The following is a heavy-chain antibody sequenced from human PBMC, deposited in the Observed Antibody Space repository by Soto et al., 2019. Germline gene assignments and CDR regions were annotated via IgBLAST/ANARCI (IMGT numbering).Heavy chain of an antibody. D-gene: IGHD3-3*01. CDR3: APRRLRTVFGLVTTTAIYFDF. J-gene: IGHJ4*02. V-gene: IGHV2-5*02. CDR1: GFSLTTSGVG. Sequence: QITLKESGPTVVKPTETLTLTCTFSGFSLTTSGVGVGWVRQSPGTAPEWLALIYWDDDKRYSTSLKSRLTITKDTSKNLVVLTMANVDPADAATYYCAPRRLRTVFGLVTTTAIYFDFWGQGTPVVVSS. CDR2: IYWDDDK.